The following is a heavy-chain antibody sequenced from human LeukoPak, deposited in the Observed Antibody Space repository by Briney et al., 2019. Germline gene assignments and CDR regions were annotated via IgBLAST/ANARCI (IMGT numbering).Heavy chain of an antibody. CDR3: AREIAPAGTCEY. Sequence: SETLSLTCTVAGGSISSGSYYWSWIRQPAGKGLEWIGRIHTSGSTNYTPSLKSRVTVSVDTSRNQFSLMLRSVTAADTAVYYCAREIAPAGTCEYWGQGTLVTVSS. CDR1: GGSISSGSYY. V-gene: IGHV4-61*02. J-gene: IGHJ4*02. CDR2: IHTSGST. D-gene: IGHD6-13*01.